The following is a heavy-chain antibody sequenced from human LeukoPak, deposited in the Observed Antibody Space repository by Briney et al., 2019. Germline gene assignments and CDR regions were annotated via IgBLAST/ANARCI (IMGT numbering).Heavy chain of an antibody. CDR2: IYYSGST. Sequence: SETLSLTCAVSGGSISSGGYSWSWIRQHPGKGLEWIGYIYYSGSTYYNPSLKSRVTISVDTSKNQFSLKLSSVTAADTAVYYCARVGVTTVPGYYYYGMDVWGQGTTVTVSS. CDR3: ARVGVTTVPGYYYYGMDV. D-gene: IGHD4-17*01. V-gene: IGHV4-31*11. J-gene: IGHJ6*02. CDR1: GGSISSGGYS.